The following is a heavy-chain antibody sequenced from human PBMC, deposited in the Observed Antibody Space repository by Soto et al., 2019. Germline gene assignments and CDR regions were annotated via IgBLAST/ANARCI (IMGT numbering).Heavy chain of an antibody. D-gene: IGHD2-2*01. CDR2: IYYSGST. V-gene: IGHV4-59*01. J-gene: IGHJ6*02. CDR3: ARDRVVTGAVFDHYYYYGMDV. Sequence: SETLSLTCTVSGGSISSYYWSWIRQPPGKGLEWIGYIYYSGSTNYNPSLKSRVTISVDTSKNQFSLKLRSVTAADTAVYYCARDRVVTGAVFDHYYYYGMDVWGQGTTVTVSS. CDR1: GGSISSYY.